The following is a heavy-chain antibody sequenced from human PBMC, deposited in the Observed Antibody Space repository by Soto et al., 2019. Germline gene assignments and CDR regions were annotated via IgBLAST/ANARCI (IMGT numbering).Heavy chain of an antibody. D-gene: IGHD2-15*01. Sequence: PGGSLRLSCAASGFTFSSYGMHWVRQAPGKGLEWVAVIWYDGSNKYYAESVKGRFTISRDNSKNTLYLQMNSLRAEDTAVYYCARDINVVVVAAFDIWGQGTMVTVS. CDR3: ARDINVVVVAAFDI. J-gene: IGHJ3*02. CDR2: IWYDGSNK. CDR1: GFTFSSYG. V-gene: IGHV3-33*01.